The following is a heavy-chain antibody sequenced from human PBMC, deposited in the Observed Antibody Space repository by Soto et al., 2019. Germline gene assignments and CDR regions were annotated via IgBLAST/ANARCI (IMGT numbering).Heavy chain of an antibody. CDR2: ISGTGGST. V-gene: IGHV3-23*01. J-gene: IGHJ4*02. CDR1: GFTFNNYA. CDR3: AKDRLGGNFDY. Sequence: PGGPLRLSCAASGFTFNNYAMNWVRQAPGKGLEWVATISGTGGSTYYADSVKGRFTISRDNSKNTLYLQMNSLRVEDTAVYYCAKDRLGGNFDYWGQGTQVNVSS.